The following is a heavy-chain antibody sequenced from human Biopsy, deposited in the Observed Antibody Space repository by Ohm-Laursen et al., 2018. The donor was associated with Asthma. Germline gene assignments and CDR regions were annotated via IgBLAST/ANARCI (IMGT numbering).Heavy chain of an antibody. Sequence: SLRLSCTASGFTVSRDHMFWVRQAPGKGLEWVSVIYSGGGTYYADSVQGRVTISRDNSKNTLSLQMNSLRAEDTAVYYCARAYGGSFFSGSFDIWGHGTMVTVSS. CDR3: ARAYGGSFFSGSFDI. V-gene: IGHV3-53*01. CDR1: GFTVSRDH. J-gene: IGHJ3*02. D-gene: IGHD4-23*01. CDR2: IYSGGGT.